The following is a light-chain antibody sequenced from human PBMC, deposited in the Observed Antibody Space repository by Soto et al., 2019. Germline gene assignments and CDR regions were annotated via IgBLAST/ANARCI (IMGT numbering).Light chain of an antibody. Sequence: EIVLTQSPGTLSLSPGDIATLSFSASQSIISYLAWYQQKPGQSPRLLIYDASNRATGIPARFSGSGSGTDFTLTISSLEPEDFAVYYCQQRSDWPPITFGQGTRLEIK. V-gene: IGKV3-11*01. J-gene: IGKJ5*01. CDR3: QQRSDWPPIT. CDR1: QSIISY. CDR2: DAS.